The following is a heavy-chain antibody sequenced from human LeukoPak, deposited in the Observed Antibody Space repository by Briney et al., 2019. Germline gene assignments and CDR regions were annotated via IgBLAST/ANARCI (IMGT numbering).Heavy chain of an antibody. CDR3: ARTQTTPFHCSGGSCYPESSWYDP. Sequence: NPSETLSLTCAVYGGSFSGYYWSWIRRPPGKGLEWMGEINHSGSTPYNPSLKSPVTISVDTSTNHFSLELTSVTAADTAVYYCARTQTTPFHCSGGSCYPESSWYDPWGQGTLVTVSS. D-gene: IGHD2-15*01. CDR1: GGSFSGYY. CDR2: INHSGST. J-gene: IGHJ5*02. V-gene: IGHV4-34*01.